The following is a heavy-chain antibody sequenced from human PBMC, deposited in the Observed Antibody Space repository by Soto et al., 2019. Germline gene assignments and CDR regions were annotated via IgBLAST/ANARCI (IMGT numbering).Heavy chain of an antibody. J-gene: IGHJ6*02. V-gene: IGHV4-59*01. CDR3: ARDLWGYCGAACYPLDV. CDR1: GGSISSYY. Sequence: QVRLQESGPGLVKPSETLSLTCTVSGGSISSYYWSWIRQPPGKGLEWIGYMYNTGRTIYNPSLKGRVTRSVDTSKNQFSLKLNSVTAADTAVYYCARDLWGYCGAACYPLDVWGQGTTVTVSS. D-gene: IGHD2-21*02. CDR2: MYNTGRT.